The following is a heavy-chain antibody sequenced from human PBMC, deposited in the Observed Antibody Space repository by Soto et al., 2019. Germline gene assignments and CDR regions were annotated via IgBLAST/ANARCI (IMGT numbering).Heavy chain of an antibody. D-gene: IGHD3-22*01. Sequence: QVQLQESGPGLVKPSGTLSLTCTVSGDNNYWSWVRQPPGKGLEWIGQIYSRGSANYNPSLKSRVTISLDKSNNQISLNLSSVTAADTAVYYCAKHRGYSFDSWGQGTLVTVSS. J-gene: IGHJ4*02. CDR3: AKHRGYSFDS. CDR1: GDNNY. V-gene: IGHV4-4*02. CDR2: IYSRGSA.